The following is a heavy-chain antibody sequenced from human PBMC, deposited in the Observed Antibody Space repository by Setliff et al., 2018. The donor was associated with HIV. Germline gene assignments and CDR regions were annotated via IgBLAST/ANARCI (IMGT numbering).Heavy chain of an antibody. D-gene: IGHD3-22*01. CDR1: GDSISSSTYY. CDR3: ARVGYYDTSFDY. V-gene: IGHV4-39*07. Sequence: TSETLSLTCTVSGDSISSSTYYWGWIRQPPGKGLEWIGSIYYSGSTYYNPSLKSRVTISVDTSKNQFSLKLSSVTAADTAMYYCARVGYYDTSFDYWGRERWSPSPQ. J-gene: IGHJ4*02. CDR2: IYYSGST.